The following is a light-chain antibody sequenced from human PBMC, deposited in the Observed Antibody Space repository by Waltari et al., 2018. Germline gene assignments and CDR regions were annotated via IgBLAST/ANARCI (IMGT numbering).Light chain of an antibody. J-gene: IGKJ3*01. Sequence: DIQMTQSPSSLSASVGDRVTITCQASQDISNYLNWYQQKPGKPPKLLIYDASNLETGVPSRFSGSGSGTDFTFTISSLQPEDIATYYCQQYDNLLFTFGPGTKVDIK. CDR1: QDISNY. CDR3: QQYDNLLFT. V-gene: IGKV1-33*01. CDR2: DAS.